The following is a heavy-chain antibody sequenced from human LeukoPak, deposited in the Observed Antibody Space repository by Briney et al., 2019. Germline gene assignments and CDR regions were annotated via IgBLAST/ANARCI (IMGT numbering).Heavy chain of an antibody. CDR3: AREDYDYVWGSYRTHSHFDY. CDR1: GGSISSYY. CDR2: IYTSGST. J-gene: IGHJ4*02. D-gene: IGHD3-16*02. Sequence: SETLSVTCTVSGGSISSYYWSWIRQPAGKGLEWIGRIYTSGSTNYNPSLKSRVTMSVDTSKNQFSLKLSSVTAADTAVYYCAREDYDYVWGSYRTHSHFDYWGQGTLVTVSS. V-gene: IGHV4-4*07.